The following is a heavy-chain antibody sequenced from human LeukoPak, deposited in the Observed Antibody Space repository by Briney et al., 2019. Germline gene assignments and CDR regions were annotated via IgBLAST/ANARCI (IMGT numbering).Heavy chain of an antibody. J-gene: IGHJ4*02. CDR3: ARETYSSGPDY. Sequence: SETLSLTCTVSGGSISSYYWSWIRQPPGKGLEWIGYIYYSGSTNYNPSLKSRVTISVDTSKNQFSLKLSSVTAADTAVYYCARETYSSGPDYWGQGTLVTVSS. CDR2: IYYSGST. D-gene: IGHD6-19*01. CDR1: GGSISSYY. V-gene: IGHV4-59*01.